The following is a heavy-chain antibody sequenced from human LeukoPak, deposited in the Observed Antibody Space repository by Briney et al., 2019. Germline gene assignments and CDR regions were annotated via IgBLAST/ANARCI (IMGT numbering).Heavy chain of an antibody. V-gene: IGHV4-59*01. D-gene: IGHD6-13*01. J-gene: IGHJ3*02. CDR1: GGSIRSYY. CDR2: IYYSGST. Sequence: SETLSLTCTVSGGSIRSYYWSWIRQPPGKGLEWIGYIYYSGSTNYNPSLKSRVTISVDTSKNQFSLKLSSVTAADTAVYYCARNDMYSSSWYHTNDAFDIWGQGTMVTVSS. CDR3: ARNDMYSSSWYHTNDAFDI.